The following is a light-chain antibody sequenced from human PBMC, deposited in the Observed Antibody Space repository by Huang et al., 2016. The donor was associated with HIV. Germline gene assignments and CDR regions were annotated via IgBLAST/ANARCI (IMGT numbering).Light chain of an antibody. CDR1: QSVSSSY. Sequence: EIVLTQSPGTLSLSPGERATLSCRASQSVSSSYLAWYQQKPGQAPRLLIYGASSRATDIPARCSGSESGTDFTLTIRRLEPEDFAVYYCQQYGSSPPYTFGQGTKLEIK. V-gene: IGKV3-20*01. J-gene: IGKJ2*01. CDR3: QQYGSSPPYT. CDR2: GAS.